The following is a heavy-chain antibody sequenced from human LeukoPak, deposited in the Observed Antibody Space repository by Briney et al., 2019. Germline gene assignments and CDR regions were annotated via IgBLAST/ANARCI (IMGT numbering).Heavy chain of an antibody. CDR1: GGSISSVSYY. V-gene: IGHV4-61*02. D-gene: IGHD6-19*01. CDR3: ARDQALRYSSGWGSFDY. J-gene: IGHJ4*02. Sequence: TLSLTCTVSGGSISSVSYYWSWIRQPAGKGLEWIGRIYTSGSTNYNPSLKSRVTISVDTSKNQFSLKLSSVTAADTAVYYCARDQALRYSSGWGSFDYWGQGTLVTVSS. CDR2: IYTSGST.